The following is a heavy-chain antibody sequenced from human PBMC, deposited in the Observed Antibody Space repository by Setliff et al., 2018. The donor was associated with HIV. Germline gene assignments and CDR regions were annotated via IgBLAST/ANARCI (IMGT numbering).Heavy chain of an antibody. CDR2: VSVFSGDT. J-gene: IGHJ4*02. D-gene: IGHD3-22*01. CDR1: GYRFSSYG. V-gene: IGHV1-18*01. CDR3: ARRGYSYDTSGYYYYFDY. Sequence: ASVKVSCKASGYRFSSYGISWVRQAPGQGLEWVGRVSVFSGDTHYAQKIQGRVTMTTDTSTRTAYMELGNLRSDDTAVYYCARRGYSYDTSGYYYYFDYWGQGTLVTVSS.